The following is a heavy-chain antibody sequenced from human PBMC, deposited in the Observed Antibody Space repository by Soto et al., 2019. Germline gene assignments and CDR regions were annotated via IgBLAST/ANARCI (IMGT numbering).Heavy chain of an antibody. D-gene: IGHD2-2*01. CDR1: GYTFTIYA. Sequence: ASVKVSCKASGYTFTIYAMHCVLQSPLQRLDWMGWINAGNGNTKYSQKFQGRVTITRDTSASTAYMELSSLRSEDTAVYYCARYCSSTSCSRSSYYYYYGMDVWGQGTTVTVSS. V-gene: IGHV1-3*01. CDR2: INAGNGNT. J-gene: IGHJ6*02. CDR3: ARYCSSTSCSRSSYYYYYGMDV.